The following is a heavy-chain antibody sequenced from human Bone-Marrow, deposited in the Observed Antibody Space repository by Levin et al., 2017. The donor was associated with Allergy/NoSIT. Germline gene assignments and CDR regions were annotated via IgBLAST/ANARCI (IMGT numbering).Heavy chain of an antibody. V-gene: IGHV1-69*02. CDR1: GGSSNSVT. Sequence: KISCKAAGGSSNSVTISWVRQAPGQGLEWMGRIIPFLGVANYAQMFQGRVTISADKSTDTAYMELSSLRSEDTAVYFCARAEGYCADGPCPWDYYYGLDVWGLGTTVTVSS. CDR2: IIPFLGVA. D-gene: IGHD2-8*01. J-gene: IGHJ6*02. CDR3: ARAEGYCADGPCPWDYYYGLDV.